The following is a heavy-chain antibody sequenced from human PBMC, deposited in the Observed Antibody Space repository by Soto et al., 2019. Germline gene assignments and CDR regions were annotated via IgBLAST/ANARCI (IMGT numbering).Heavy chain of an antibody. CDR1: GGSISIYY. CDR3: ARDGRRGYSYGYVNAFDI. Sequence: ETLSLTCTVSGGSISIYYWSLILQPAGKGLEWIGRIYTSGSTNYNPSLKSRVTMSVDTSKNQFSLKLSSVTAADTAVYYCARDGRRGYSYGYVNAFDIWGQGTMVTVSS. J-gene: IGHJ3*02. D-gene: IGHD5-18*01. CDR2: IYTSGST. V-gene: IGHV4-4*07.